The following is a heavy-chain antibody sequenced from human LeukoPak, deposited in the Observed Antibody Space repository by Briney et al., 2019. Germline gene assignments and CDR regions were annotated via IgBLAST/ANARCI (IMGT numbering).Heavy chain of an antibody. V-gene: IGHV3-48*01. CDR1: GFTFSSYS. CDR3: AKDTSVGYYYMDV. CDR2: ISSSSSTI. D-gene: IGHD2-2*01. Sequence: GGSLRLSCAASGFTFSSYSMNWVRQAPGKGLEWVSYISSSSSTIYYADSVKGRFTISRDNAKNSLYLQMNSLRAEDTAVFYCAKDTSVGYYYMDVWGKGTTVTVSS. J-gene: IGHJ6*03.